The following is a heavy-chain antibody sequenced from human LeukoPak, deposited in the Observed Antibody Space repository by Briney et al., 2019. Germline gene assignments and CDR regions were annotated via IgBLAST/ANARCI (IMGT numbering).Heavy chain of an antibody. V-gene: IGHV1-2*02. Sequence: VASVKVSCKASGYTFTGYYMHWVRQAPGQGLEWMGWVNPNSGGTNYAQKLQGRVTMTRDTSISTAYMELSWLRSDDTAVYYCATRQSASYYYDSSGYYMLDYWGQGTLVTVSS. CDR2: VNPNSGGT. CDR3: ATRQSASYYYDSSGYYMLDY. J-gene: IGHJ4*02. CDR1: GYTFTGYY. D-gene: IGHD3-22*01.